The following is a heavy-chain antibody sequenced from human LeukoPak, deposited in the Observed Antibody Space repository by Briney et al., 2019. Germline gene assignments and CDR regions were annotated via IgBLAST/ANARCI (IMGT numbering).Heavy chain of an antibody. V-gene: IGHV1-2*02. D-gene: IGHD6-13*01. CDR1: GYIFSDYY. CDR3: ARGAEAETSPLDF. CDR2: INPKSGAA. Sequence: ASVKVSCKASGYIFSDYYMHGVRQAPGQGLEWLGWINPKSGAADYAQQFRGRVTMTRDTSINTDYMEMKRVTSDDTAVYYCARGAEAETSPLDFWGQGTLVIVS. J-gene: IGHJ4*02.